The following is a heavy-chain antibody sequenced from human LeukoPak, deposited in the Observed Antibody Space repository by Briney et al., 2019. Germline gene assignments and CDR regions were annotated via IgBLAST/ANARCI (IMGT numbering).Heavy chain of an antibody. CDR2: ISSSGSTI. D-gene: IGHD1-26*01. J-gene: IGHJ6*03. CDR1: GFTFSDYY. Sequence: GGSLRLSCAASGFTFSDYYMSWIRQAPGKGLEWVSYISSSGSTIYYADSVKGRFTISRDNAKNSVYLQMNSLRAEDTAVYYCARLVRESNYYRDVWGKGTTVTVSS. CDR3: ARLVRESNYYRDV. V-gene: IGHV3-11*01.